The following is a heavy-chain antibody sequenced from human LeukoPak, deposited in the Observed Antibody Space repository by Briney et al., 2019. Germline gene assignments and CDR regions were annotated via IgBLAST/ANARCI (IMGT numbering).Heavy chain of an antibody. CDR3: AKDPGENYYDSSGYYGY. Sequence: GGSLRLSCAASGLTFSSYAMSWVRQAPGKGLEWVSAISGSGGSTYYADSVKGRFTISRDNSKNTLYLQMSSLRAEDTAVYYCAKDPGENYYDSSGYYGYWGQGTLVTVSS. CDR1: GLTFSSYA. CDR2: ISGSGGST. J-gene: IGHJ4*02. D-gene: IGHD3-22*01. V-gene: IGHV3-23*01.